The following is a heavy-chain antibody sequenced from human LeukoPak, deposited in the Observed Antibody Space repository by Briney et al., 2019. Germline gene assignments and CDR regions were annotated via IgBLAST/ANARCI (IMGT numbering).Heavy chain of an antibody. CDR1: GFTFSSYA. Sequence: PGRSLRLSCAASGFTFSSYAMHWVRQAPGKGLEWVAVISYDGSNKYYADSVKGRFTISRDNSKNALYLQMNSLRAEDTAVYYCARAHIVVVPAAMHYFDYWGQGTLVTVSS. J-gene: IGHJ4*02. D-gene: IGHD2-2*01. V-gene: IGHV3-30*04. CDR3: ARAHIVVVPAAMHYFDY. CDR2: ISYDGSNK.